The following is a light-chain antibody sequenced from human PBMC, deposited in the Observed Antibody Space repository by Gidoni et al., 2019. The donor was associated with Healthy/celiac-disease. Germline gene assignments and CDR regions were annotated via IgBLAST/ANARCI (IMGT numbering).Light chain of an antibody. J-gene: IGKJ2*01. Sequence: DLQMTQSPSSLSASVGDRVPITCRASQSISSYLNWYQQKPGKAPKLLIYAASSLQRGVPSRFSGSGSGTDFTLTISSLQPEDFATYYCQQSYSTLQTFGQXTKLEIK. CDR1: QSISSY. V-gene: IGKV1-39*01. CDR3: QQSYSTLQT. CDR2: AAS.